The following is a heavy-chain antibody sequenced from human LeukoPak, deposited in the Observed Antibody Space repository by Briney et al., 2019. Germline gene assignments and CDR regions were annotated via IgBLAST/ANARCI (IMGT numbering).Heavy chain of an antibody. D-gene: IGHD3-22*01. Sequence: PSETLSLTCAVSGGPIIACYWSWIRQPPGKGLERIGYTHYSGTGNYNPSLKSRVTISIATSKNRFSLRLTSVTAADTAVYYCARVRFYDTTGYSTSYYLDYWGQGALVTVSS. J-gene: IGHJ4*02. CDR2: THYSGTG. CDR1: GGPIIACY. CDR3: ARVRFYDTTGYSTSYYLDY. V-gene: IGHV4-59*13.